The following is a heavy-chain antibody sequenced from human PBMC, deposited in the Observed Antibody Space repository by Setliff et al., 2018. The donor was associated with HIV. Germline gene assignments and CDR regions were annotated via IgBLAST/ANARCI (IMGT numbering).Heavy chain of an antibody. Sequence: GGSVKVSCKASGYTFTTHAMHWVRQAPGQRLEWMGWINAGNGNTKYSQEFQGRVTITKDTSASTAYMELSSLRSEDMAVYYCAREGAAAGLDLDYWGQGTLVTVSS. V-gene: IGHV1-3*03. CDR2: INAGNGNT. CDR1: GYTFTTHA. J-gene: IGHJ4*02. D-gene: IGHD6-13*01. CDR3: AREGAAAGLDLDY.